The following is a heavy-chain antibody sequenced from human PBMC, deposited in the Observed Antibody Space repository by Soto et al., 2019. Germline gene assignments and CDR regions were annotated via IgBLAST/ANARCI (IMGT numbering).Heavy chain of an antibody. CDR1: GGAISSYY. CDR2: IYSSGTT. D-gene: IGHD1-20*01. V-gene: IGHV4-59*01. CDR3: ARSYNTTWTSWGP. J-gene: IGHJ5*02. Sequence: SETLSLTCTVTGGAISSYYWSWIRRPPGKGLECIGYIYSSGTTNYHSSFKSRVTISVDTSKNQVSLKLSSVTAADTAVYYCARSYNTTWTSWGPWGQGTLVTVYS.